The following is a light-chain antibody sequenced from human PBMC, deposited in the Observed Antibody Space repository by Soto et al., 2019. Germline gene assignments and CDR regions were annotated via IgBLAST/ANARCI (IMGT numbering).Light chain of an antibody. V-gene: IGKV3-15*01. CDR3: QQYNNWPPT. CDR2: GAS. CDR1: QSVSSN. J-gene: IGKJ1*01. Sequence: KVMTQSPATLSVSPRERATLSCRASQSVSSNLAWYQQKPGQAPRLLIYGASTRATGIPARFSGSGSGTEFTLTISSLQSEDFAVYYCQQYNNWPPTFGQGTKVDIK.